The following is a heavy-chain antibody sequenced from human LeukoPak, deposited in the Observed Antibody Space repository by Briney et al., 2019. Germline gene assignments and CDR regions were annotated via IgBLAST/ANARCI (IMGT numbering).Heavy chain of an antibody. V-gene: IGHV3-23*01. CDR3: AKREYGDYFDY. CDR2: ISGSGDST. CDR1: GFTFSSYA. Sequence: GGSLRLSCAASGFTFSSYAMSWVRQAPGKGLEGVSIISGSGDSTYYADYVKGRFTISRDNSKNTLYLQMNSLRAEDTAVYYCAKREYGDYFDYWGQGTLVTVSS. D-gene: IGHD4-17*01. J-gene: IGHJ4*02.